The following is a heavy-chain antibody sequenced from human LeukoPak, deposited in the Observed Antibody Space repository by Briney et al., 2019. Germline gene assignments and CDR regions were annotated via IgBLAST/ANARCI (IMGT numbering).Heavy chain of an antibody. D-gene: IGHD3-22*01. CDR2: ISGSGGST. CDR1: GFTFSSYG. V-gene: IGHV3-23*01. CDR3: AKLTYYYDRSGHNWFDP. J-gene: IGHJ5*02. Sequence: GGSLRLSCAASGFTFSSYGMNWVRQAPGKGLEWVSAISGSGGSTYYADSVKGRFTISRDNSKNTLFLQMNSLRAEDTAVYYCAKLTYYYDRSGHNWFDPWGQGTLVTVSS.